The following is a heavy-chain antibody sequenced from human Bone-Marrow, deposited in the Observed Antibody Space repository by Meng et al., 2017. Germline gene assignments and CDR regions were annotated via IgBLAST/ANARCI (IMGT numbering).Heavy chain of an antibody. CDR1: GYTFPDYW. V-gene: IGHV1-2*06. J-gene: IGHJ4*02. CDR2: INPKSGDI. CDR3: ARVQLGISDDY. D-gene: IGHD7-27*01. Sequence: QVQRVQLGAEVKKPGASCKVSCKASGYTFPDYWLHWVRRAPGQGLEWMGRINPKSGDIHYAQRFQGRVTMTGDTSISTAYMELSGLRSDDTAVYYCARVQLGISDDYWGQGTLVTVSS.